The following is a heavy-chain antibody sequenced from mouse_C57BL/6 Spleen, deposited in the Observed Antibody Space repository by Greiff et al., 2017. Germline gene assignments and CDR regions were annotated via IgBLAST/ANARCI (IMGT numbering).Heavy chain of an antibody. CDR3: ARSTGPYAMDY. J-gene: IGHJ4*01. CDR1: GYSFTGYF. V-gene: IGHV1-20*01. CDR2: INPYNGDT. Sequence: DVKLVESGPELVKPGDSVKISCKASGYSFTGYFMNWVMQSHGKSLEWIGRINPYNGDTFYNQKFKGKATLTVDKSSSTAHMALRSLTSEDSAVYYCARSTGPYAMDYWGQGTSVTVSS.